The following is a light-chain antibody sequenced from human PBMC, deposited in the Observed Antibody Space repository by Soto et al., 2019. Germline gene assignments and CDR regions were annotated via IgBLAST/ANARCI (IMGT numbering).Light chain of an antibody. Sequence: QCALTQPASVSGSPGQSITISCTGTSSDVGSYNLVSWYQQHPGKAPKLMIYEGNERPSGVSNRFSGSKSGNTASLTISGLQAEDEADYYCCSYAGSSTWVFGGGTKLTVL. V-gene: IGLV2-23*01. CDR1: SSDVGSYNL. CDR3: CSYAGSSTWV. CDR2: EGN. J-gene: IGLJ3*02.